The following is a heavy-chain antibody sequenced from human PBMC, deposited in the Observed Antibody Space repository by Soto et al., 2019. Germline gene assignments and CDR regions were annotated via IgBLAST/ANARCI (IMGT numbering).Heavy chain of an antibody. Sequence: ASVKVSCKASGYTFTSYYMHWVRQAPEQGLEWMGIINPSGGSTSYAQKFQGRVTMTRDTSTSTVYMELSSLRSEDTAVYYCARRSSGSYYNYYYYYYMDVWGKGTTVTVSS. J-gene: IGHJ6*03. CDR2: INPSGGST. D-gene: IGHD3-10*01. V-gene: IGHV1-46*03. CDR3: ARRSSGSYYNYYYYYYMDV. CDR1: GYTFTSYY.